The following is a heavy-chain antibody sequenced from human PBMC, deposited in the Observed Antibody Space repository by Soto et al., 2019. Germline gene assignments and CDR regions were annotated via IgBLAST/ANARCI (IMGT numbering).Heavy chain of an antibody. Sequence: GGSLRLSCVASGFSFSSYWMSWVRQAPGKGLEWVANMKPDGSQIYYVESVKGRFTISRDNSKNTLYLQMNSLRAEDTAVYYCAKDRNIVVVVAPLDYWGQGTPVTVSS. D-gene: IGHD2-15*01. CDR3: AKDRNIVVVVAPLDY. CDR2: MKPDGSQI. J-gene: IGHJ4*02. V-gene: IGHV3-7*01. CDR1: GFSFSSYW.